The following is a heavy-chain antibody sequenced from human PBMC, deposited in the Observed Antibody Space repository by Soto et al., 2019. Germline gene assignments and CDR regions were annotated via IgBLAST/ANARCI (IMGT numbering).Heavy chain of an antibody. V-gene: IGHV3-33*01. CDR3: ARDPYYDFWSGYYLGAFDI. Sequence: QVQLVESGGGVVQPGRSLRLSCAASGFTFSSYGMHWVRQAPGKGLEWVAVIWYDGSNKYYADSVKGRFTISRDNSKNTLYLQMNSLRAEDTAVYYCARDPYYDFWSGYYLGAFDIWGQGTMVTVSS. CDR1: GFTFSSYG. CDR2: IWYDGSNK. J-gene: IGHJ3*02. D-gene: IGHD3-3*01.